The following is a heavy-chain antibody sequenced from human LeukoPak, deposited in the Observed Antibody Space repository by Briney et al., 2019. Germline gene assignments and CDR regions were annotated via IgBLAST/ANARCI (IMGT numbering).Heavy chain of an antibody. D-gene: IGHD5-18*01. CDR3: ARGGYSYGSAGLFGYFDL. CDR2: INHSGST. V-gene: IGHV4-34*01. Sequence: SETLSLTCAVYGGSFSGYYWSWIRQPPGKGLEWIGEINHSGSTNYNPSLKSRVTISVDTSKNQFSLKLSSVTAADTAVYYCARGGYSYGSAGLFGYFDLWGRGTLVTVSS. J-gene: IGHJ2*01. CDR1: GGSFSGYY.